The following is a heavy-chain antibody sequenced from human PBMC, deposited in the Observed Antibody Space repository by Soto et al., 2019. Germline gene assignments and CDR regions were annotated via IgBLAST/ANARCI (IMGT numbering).Heavy chain of an antibody. CDR3: ARGTQYSGSYYRYFQH. V-gene: IGHV3-30-3*01. Sequence: QVQLVESGGGVVQPGRSLRLSCAASGFTFSSYAMHWVRQAPGKGLEWVAVIPYDGSNKYYADSVKGRFTISRDNSKNTLYLQMNIMRAEDTAVYYCARGTQYSGSYYRYFQHWGQGTLVTVSS. CDR2: IPYDGSNK. D-gene: IGHD1-26*01. J-gene: IGHJ1*01. CDR1: GFTFSSYA.